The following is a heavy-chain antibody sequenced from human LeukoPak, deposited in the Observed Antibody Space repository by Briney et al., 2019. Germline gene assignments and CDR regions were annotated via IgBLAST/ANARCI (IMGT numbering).Heavy chain of an antibody. CDR1: GGSFSGYY. Sequence: SETLSLTCAVYGGSFSGYYWSWTRQPPGKGLEWIGEINHSGSTNYNPSLKSRVTISVDTSKNQFSLKLSSVTAADTAVYYCARGGKSIWFGELLFDYWGQGTLVTVSS. D-gene: IGHD3-10*01. V-gene: IGHV4-34*01. CDR3: ARGGKSIWFGELLFDY. J-gene: IGHJ4*02. CDR2: INHSGST.